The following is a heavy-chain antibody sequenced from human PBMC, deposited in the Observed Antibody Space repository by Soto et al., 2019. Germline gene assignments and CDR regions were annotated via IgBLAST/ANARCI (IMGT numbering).Heavy chain of an antibody. CDR3: ARATKIKYCSGGSCYRYYFDY. J-gene: IGHJ4*02. CDR1: GYTFTTYA. V-gene: IGHV1-3*01. CDR2: INAGNGNT. D-gene: IGHD2-15*01. Sequence: ASVKVSCKASGYTFTTYAMHWVRQAPGQRLEWMGWINAGNGNTGYAQKFQGRVTMTRNTSISTAYMELSSLRSEDTAVYYCARATKIKYCSGGSCYRYYFDYWGQGTLVTGSS.